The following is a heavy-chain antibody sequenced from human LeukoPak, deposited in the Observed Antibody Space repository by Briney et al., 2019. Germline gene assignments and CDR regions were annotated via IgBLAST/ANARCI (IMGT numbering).Heavy chain of an antibody. CDR3: AREYDSSGLKAFDI. CDR2: INPNSGGT. J-gene: IGHJ3*02. D-gene: IGHD3-22*01. CDR1: GYTFTGYY. Sequence: GASVKVSCKASGYTFTGYYMHWVRQGPGQGLEWMGWINPNSGGTGSAQKFQGRVTITRDTSITTAYMELSRLRSDDTALYYCAREYDSSGLKAFDIWGQGTMVTVSS. V-gene: IGHV1-2*02.